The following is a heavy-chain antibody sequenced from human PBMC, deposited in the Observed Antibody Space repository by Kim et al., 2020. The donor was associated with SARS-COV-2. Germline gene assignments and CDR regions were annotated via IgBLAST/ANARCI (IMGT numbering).Heavy chain of an antibody. CDR1: GFTFGDYA. J-gene: IGHJ6*02. CDR3: AKDMPPDYGMDV. CDR2: ISWNSGSI. Sequence: GGSLRLSCAASGFTFGDYAMHWVRQAPGKGLEWVSGISWNSGSIGYADSGKGRFTISRDNAKNSLYLQMNSLRAEDTALYYCAKDMPPDYGMDVWGQGTTVTVSS. V-gene: IGHV3-9*01.